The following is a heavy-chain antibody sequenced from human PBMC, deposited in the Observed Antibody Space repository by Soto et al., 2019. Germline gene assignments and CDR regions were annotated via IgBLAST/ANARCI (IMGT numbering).Heavy chain of an antibody. J-gene: IGHJ3*02. D-gene: IGHD6-19*01. CDR3: ARVPWQWLGGYAFDI. CDR2: IYYSGST. Sequence: SETLSLTCTVSGGSINSYYWSWIRQPPGKVLDWIGYIYYSGSTNYNPSLNSRATISVYTSKNQFTLKLSSVTAADTALYYCARVPWQWLGGYAFDIWGQGTMVTVSS. V-gene: IGHV4-59*01. CDR1: GGSINSYY.